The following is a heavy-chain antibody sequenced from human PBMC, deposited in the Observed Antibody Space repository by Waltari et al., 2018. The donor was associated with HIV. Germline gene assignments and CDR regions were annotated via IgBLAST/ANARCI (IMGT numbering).Heavy chain of an antibody. CDR3: TKGRMTTDY. Sequence: EVQLVESGGGLVQPGRSLRLSCTASGFTFGDYAMSWFRQAPGKGLEWVGCIRSKAYGGTTEYAASVKGRVTISRDDSRSIAYLQMNSLQTEDTAVYYCTKGRMTTDYWGQGTLVTVSS. V-gene: IGHV3-49*03. CDR2: IRSKAYGGTT. J-gene: IGHJ4*02. D-gene: IGHD4-17*01. CDR1: GFTFGDYA.